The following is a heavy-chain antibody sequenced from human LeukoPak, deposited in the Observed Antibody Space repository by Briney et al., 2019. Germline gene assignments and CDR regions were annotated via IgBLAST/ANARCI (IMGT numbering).Heavy chain of an antibody. V-gene: IGHV4-59*01. CDR3: ARGEAAYYYYYGMDV. J-gene: IGHJ6*02. CDR2: IYYSGGT. CDR1: GGSISSYY. Sequence: SETLSLTCTVSGGSISSYYWSWIRQPPGKGLEWIGYIYYSGGTNYNPSLKSRVTISVDTSKNQFSLKLSSVTAADTAVYYCARGEAAYYYYYGMDVWGQGTTVTVSS. D-gene: IGHD1-26*01.